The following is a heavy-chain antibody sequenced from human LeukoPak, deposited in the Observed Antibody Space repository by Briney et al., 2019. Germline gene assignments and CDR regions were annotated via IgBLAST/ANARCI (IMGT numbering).Heavy chain of an antibody. J-gene: IGHJ4*02. CDR2: ISGSTGDT. CDR3: ARALGYDILTGYYKPTFDY. Sequence: ASVKASCKASGYSFVLYGISWVRQAPGEGPEWMGWISGSTGDTNYAQKLQGRVTMTTDTSTSTAYMELRSLRSDDTAVYYCARALGYDILTGYYKPTFDYWGQGTLVTVSS. CDR1: GYSFVLYG. V-gene: IGHV1-18*01. D-gene: IGHD3-9*01.